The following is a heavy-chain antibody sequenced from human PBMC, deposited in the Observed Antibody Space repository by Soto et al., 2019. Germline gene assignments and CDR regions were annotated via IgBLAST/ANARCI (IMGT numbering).Heavy chain of an antibody. CDR2: IHNSGTT. V-gene: IGHV4-31*11. D-gene: IGHD3-10*01. Sequence: QVQLQESGPGLVKPSQTLSLTCAVSGGSISRSVYYCNWIRQHPWKGLEWIGYIHNSGTTYYNPSLKRRLSFSVDTSKKQFSLKLNSVTTADTAVYYCARDPIVRGVVGWYFDLWGRGTLVTVSS. CDR3: ARDPIVRGVVGWYFDL. CDR1: GGSISRSVYY. J-gene: IGHJ2*01.